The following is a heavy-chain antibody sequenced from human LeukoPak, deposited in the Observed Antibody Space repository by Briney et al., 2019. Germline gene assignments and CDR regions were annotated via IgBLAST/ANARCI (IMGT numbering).Heavy chain of an antibody. J-gene: IGHJ4*02. CDR2: IKQDGSEK. Sequence: GGSLRLSCAASGFTFSSYWMSWVRQAPGKGLEWVANIKQDGSEKYYVDSVKGRFTISRDNAKNSLYLQMSSLRADDTAVYYCARGYSSGWPPYDYWGQGTLVTVSS. CDR3: ARGYSSGWPPYDY. V-gene: IGHV3-7*01. D-gene: IGHD6-19*01. CDR1: GFTFSSYW.